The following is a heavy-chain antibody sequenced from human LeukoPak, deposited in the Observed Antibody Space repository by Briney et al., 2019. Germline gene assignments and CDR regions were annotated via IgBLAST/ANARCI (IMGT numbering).Heavy chain of an antibody. V-gene: IGHV7-4-1*02. D-gene: IGHD4-11*01. J-gene: IGHJ6*03. Sequence: ASVKVSCKASGYTFTSYTMSWVRQAPGQGLEWMGWINTNTGNPTYAQGFTGRFVFSLDTSVSTAYLQISSLKAEDTAVYYCATTRDLYYYYYYMDVWGKGTTVTVSS. CDR2: INTNTGNP. CDR1: GYTFTSYT. CDR3: ATTRDLYYYYYYMDV.